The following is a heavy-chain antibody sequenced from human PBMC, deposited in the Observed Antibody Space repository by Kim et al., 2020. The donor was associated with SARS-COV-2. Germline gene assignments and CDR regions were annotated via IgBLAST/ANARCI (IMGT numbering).Heavy chain of an antibody. CDR2: IYFSGST. D-gene: IGHD3-16*01. Sequence: SETLSLTCTVSGGSISSGRYYWSWIRQHPGKGLEWIGYIYFSGSTYYNPSLKSRLTISVDTSKNQFSLKLSSVTAADTALYYCARVLSQKQLEGGGWFDPWGQGTLVTVS. J-gene: IGHJ5*02. CDR1: GGSISSGRYY. V-gene: IGHV4-31*03. CDR3: ARVLSQKQLEGGGWFDP.